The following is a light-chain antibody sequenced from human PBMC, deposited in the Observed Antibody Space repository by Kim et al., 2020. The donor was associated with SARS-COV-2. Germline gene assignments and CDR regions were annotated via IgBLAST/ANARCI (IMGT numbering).Light chain of an antibody. Sequence: GMTERCSCGGGNIGIKSVNWYRQQPGPAPVLVIYRNTDRPSGFPDRFTGSNSGTSATLTISRVGAEDEADYYCQAWDGSSGDQVFGGGTKVTVL. CDR2: RNT. CDR3: QAWDGSSGDQV. CDR1: NIGIKS. J-gene: IGLJ2*01. V-gene: IGLV3-21*04.